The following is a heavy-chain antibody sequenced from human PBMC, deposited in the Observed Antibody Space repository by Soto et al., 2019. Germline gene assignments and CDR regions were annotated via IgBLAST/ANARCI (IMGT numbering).Heavy chain of an antibody. Sequence: SETLSLTCTVSGGSISSYYWSWIRQPPGKGLEWIGYIYYSGSTNYNPSLKSRVTISVDTSKNQFSLKLSSVTAADTAVYYCARELSQLGKVYFDLWGRGTLVTVSS. CDR2: IYYSGST. D-gene: IGHD7-27*01. V-gene: IGHV4-59*01. CDR3: ARELSQLGKVYFDL. J-gene: IGHJ2*01. CDR1: GGSISSYY.